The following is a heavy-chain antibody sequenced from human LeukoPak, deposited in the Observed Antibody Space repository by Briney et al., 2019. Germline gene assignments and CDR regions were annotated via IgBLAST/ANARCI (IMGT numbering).Heavy chain of an antibody. CDR3: AKGDYYDSSGYYPFGY. Sequence: GGSLRLSCAASGFTFSSYGMHWVRQAPGKGLEWVAVISYDGSNKYYADSVKGRFTISRDNSKNTLYLQMNSLRAEDTAVYYCAKGDYYDSSGYYPFGYWGQGTLVTVSS. CDR2: ISYDGSNK. D-gene: IGHD3-22*01. CDR1: GFTFSSYG. V-gene: IGHV3-30*18. J-gene: IGHJ4*02.